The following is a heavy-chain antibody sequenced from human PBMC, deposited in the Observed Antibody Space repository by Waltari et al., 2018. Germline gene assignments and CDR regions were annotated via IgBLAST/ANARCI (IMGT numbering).Heavy chain of an antibody. CDR3: TRATYRYSYGYLGFYFDY. CDR1: GFTFGDYA. Sequence: EVQLVESGGGLVQPGRSLRLSCTASGFTFGDYAMSWVRQAPGKGLEWVGFIRSKAYGGTTEYAASLKGRFTISRDDSKSIAYLQMNSLTTEDTAVYYCTRATYRYSYGYLGFYFDYWGQGTLVTVSS. CDR2: IRSKAYGGTT. J-gene: IGHJ4*02. V-gene: IGHV3-49*04. D-gene: IGHD5-18*01.